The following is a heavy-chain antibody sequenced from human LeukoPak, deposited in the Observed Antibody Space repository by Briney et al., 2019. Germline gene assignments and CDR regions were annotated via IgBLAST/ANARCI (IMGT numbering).Heavy chain of an antibody. D-gene: IGHD3-16*01. CDR3: ARDGAPFDF. V-gene: IGHV3-7*04. J-gene: IGHJ4*02. CDR1: GFTFRSYW. Sequence: GGSLRLSCAASGFTFRSYWMSWVRQAPGKGLEWVANIKQDGSEKYYVGSVKGRFTISRHNAKNSLYLQMNSLRAEDAAVYYCARDGAPFDFWGQGTLVTVSS. CDR2: IKQDGSEK.